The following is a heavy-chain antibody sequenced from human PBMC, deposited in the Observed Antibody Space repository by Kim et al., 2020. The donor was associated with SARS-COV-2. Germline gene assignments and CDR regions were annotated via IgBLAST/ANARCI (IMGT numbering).Heavy chain of an antibody. J-gene: IGHJ4*02. V-gene: IGHV3-53*01. CDR2: SGGST. Sequence: SGGSTYDADSVKGRFTISRDNSKNTLYLQMNSLRAEDTAVYYCARDATGYWGQGTLVTVSS. CDR3: ARDATGY.